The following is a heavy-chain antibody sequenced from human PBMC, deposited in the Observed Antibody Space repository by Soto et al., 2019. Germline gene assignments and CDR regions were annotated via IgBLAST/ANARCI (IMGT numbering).Heavy chain of an antibody. CDR2: LFYTGST. CDR3: TRGFAIGWYTYFFDL. D-gene: IGHD6-19*01. Sequence: TSETLSLTCTVSGASISGYHWGWIRQPPGKGLEWFGYLFYTGSTHYNPSLKSRVTMSVDTSKNQFSLKLNSVTAADTAVYYCTRGFAIGWYTYFFDLWGQGPLVTVSS. CDR1: GASISGYH. V-gene: IGHV4-59*08. J-gene: IGHJ4*02.